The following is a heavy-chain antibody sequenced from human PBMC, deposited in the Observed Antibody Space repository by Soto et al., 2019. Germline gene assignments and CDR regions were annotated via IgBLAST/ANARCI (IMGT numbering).Heavy chain of an antibody. D-gene: IGHD3-3*01. CDR1: GYTFTGYY. CDR3: ARGREDTIFGVVIRGGWFAP. J-gene: IGHJ5*02. V-gene: IGHV1-2*04. CDR2: INPNSGGT. Sequence: ASVKVSCKASGYTFTGYYMHWVRQAPGQGLEWMGWINPNSGGTNYAQKFQGWVTMTRDTSISTAYMELSRLRSDDTAVYYCARGREDTIFGVVIRGGWFAPWAQGTLVTVSS.